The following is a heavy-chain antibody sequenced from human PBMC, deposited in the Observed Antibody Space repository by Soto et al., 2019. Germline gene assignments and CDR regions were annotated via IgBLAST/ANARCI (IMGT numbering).Heavy chain of an antibody. V-gene: IGHV3-23*01. D-gene: IGHD3-22*01. CDR1: GFTFSSYA. CDR2: ISGSGGST. J-gene: IGHJ6*02. Sequence: SLRLSCAASGFTFSSYAMSWVRQAPGKGLEWVSAISGSGGSTYYADSVKGRFTISRDNSKNTLYLQMNSLRAEDTAVYYCAKDTPYYYDSSGYLGWGMDVWGQGTTVTVSS. CDR3: AKDTPYYYDSSGYLGWGMDV.